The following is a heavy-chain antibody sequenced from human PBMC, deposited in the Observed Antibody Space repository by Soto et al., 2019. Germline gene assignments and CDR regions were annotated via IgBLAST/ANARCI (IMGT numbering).Heavy chain of an antibody. Sequence: QLHLQESGPGLVKPSETLSLSGTVSGGSINSNNYYWAWIRQPPGKGLAWIASIYYDGSTYYNSFSKSRVSISVDTCNNHFSLKLSSVTAADTAVYYCAKVVVAATRHTDFDSWGQGTLVTVSS. J-gene: IGHJ4*02. D-gene: IGHD2-15*01. V-gene: IGHV4-39*02. CDR1: GGSINSNNYY. CDR3: AKVVVAATRHTDFDS. CDR2: IYYDGST.